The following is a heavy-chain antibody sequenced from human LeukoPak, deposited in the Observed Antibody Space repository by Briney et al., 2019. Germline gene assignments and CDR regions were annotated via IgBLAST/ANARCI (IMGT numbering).Heavy chain of an antibody. CDR2: IYSDTRT. Sequence: GRSLRLSCTASGFTVSSSYMSWVRQAPGKGLEWVSVIYSDTRTYYADSVKGRFTISSDDSKNTLYLLMNSLRAEDTAVYYCARTYSSGVSWFDPWGQGTLVTVSS. V-gene: IGHV3-53*01. D-gene: IGHD6-19*01. J-gene: IGHJ5*02. CDR1: GFTVSSSY. CDR3: ARTYSSGVSWFDP.